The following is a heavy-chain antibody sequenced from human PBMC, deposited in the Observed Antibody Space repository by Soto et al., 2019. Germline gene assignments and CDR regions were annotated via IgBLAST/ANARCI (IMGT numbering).Heavy chain of an antibody. CDR1: GFTFSSYA. V-gene: IGHV3-23*01. D-gene: IGHD6-19*01. CDR3: TASSGWYNAFDI. CDR2: ISGSGGST. J-gene: IGHJ3*02. Sequence: PGGALRVSCAASGFTFSSYAMSWVRQAPGKGLEWVSAISGSGGSTYYADSVKGRFTISRDNSKNTLYLQMNSLRAEDTAVYYCTASSGWYNAFDIWGQGTMVTVSS.